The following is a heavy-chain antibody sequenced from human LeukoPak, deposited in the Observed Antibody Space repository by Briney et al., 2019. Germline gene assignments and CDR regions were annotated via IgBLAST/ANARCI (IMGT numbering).Heavy chain of an antibody. J-gene: IGHJ4*02. D-gene: IGHD4-17*01. CDR2: IKQDGSEK. CDR3: ARANISLYGDYEDY. CDR1: GFTFSSYW. V-gene: IGHV3-7*01. Sequence: GGSLRLSCAASGFTFSSYWMSWVRQAPGKGLEWVANIKQDGSEKYYVDSVKGRFTISRDNPKNSLYLQMNSLRAEDTAVYYCARANISLYGDYEDYWGQGTLVTVSS.